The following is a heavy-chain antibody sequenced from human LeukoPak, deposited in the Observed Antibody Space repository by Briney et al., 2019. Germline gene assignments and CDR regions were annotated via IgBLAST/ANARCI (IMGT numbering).Heavy chain of an antibody. J-gene: IGHJ4*02. CDR3: ARGTSSPTYGHY. D-gene: IGHD4-17*01. CDR2: ISGSGGST. V-gene: IGHV3-23*01. CDR1: GFTFSSYA. Sequence: GGSLRLSCAASGFTFSSYAMSWVRQAPGKGLEWVSAISGSGGSTYYADSVKGRFTISRDNSKNTLYLQMNSLRAEDTAVYYCARGTSSPTYGHYWGQGTLVTVSS.